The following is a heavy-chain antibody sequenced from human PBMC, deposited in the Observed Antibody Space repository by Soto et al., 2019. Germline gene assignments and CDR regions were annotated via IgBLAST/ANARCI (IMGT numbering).Heavy chain of an antibody. Sequence: EVQLVESGGGVVRPGGSLRLSCAASGFTFEDHGMTWVRQVPGKGLEWVAEINWSGSSTSYADSVKGRFTISRDNAKNSLYLQMNSLRAEDPALYFCARDVCMAVAVDAFDIWGRETMVSASS. J-gene: IGHJ3*02. CDR2: INWSGSST. CDR3: ARDVCMAVAVDAFDI. D-gene: IGHD6-19*01. CDR1: GFTFEDHG. V-gene: IGHV3-20*04.